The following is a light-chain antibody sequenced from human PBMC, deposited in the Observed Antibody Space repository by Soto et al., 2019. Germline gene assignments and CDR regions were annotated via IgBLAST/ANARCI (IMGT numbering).Light chain of an antibody. V-gene: IGKV3-11*01. Sequence: IALTQSAATLSLSPGERATLSCRASQCFXSYFAWYQQKPGQATRLLIXDASNRATGIPARFSGSGSGTDFTLTINSLEPEDSAVYYCQQRSNWPSSTFGQGTRLDIK. CDR2: DAS. J-gene: IGKJ5*01. CDR3: QQRSNWPSST. CDR1: QCFXSY.